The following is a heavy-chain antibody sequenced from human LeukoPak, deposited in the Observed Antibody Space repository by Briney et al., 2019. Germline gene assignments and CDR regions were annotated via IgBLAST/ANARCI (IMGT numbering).Heavy chain of an antibody. D-gene: IGHD6-13*01. J-gene: IGHJ4*02. CDR1: GFTFSSYS. V-gene: IGHV3-21*01. CDR2: ISSSSSYI. Sequence: GGSLRLSCAASGFTFSSYSMNWVRQAPGKGLEWVSSISSSSSYIYYADSVKGRFTISRDNAKNSLYLQMNSLRAEDTAVYYCARDLRVYNSSRGFDYWGQGTLVTVSS. CDR3: ARDLRVYNSSRGFDY.